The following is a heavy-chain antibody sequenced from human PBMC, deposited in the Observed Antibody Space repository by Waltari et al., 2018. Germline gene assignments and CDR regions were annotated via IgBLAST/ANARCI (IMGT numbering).Heavy chain of an antibody. CDR1: GFTFNNYW. D-gene: IGHD1-26*01. V-gene: IGHV3-74*03. CDR3: ARGGLAGATPDY. Sequence: EVRLVESGGGLVQPGGSLRLSCAASGFTFNNYWIHWVRHAPGKCLVWVAYVNNEGTHTAYVDAVKGRFTASRDNAKNTLYLQMNSLRVEDTAVYYCARGGLAGATPDYWGQGTLVTVSS. CDR2: VNNEGTHT. J-gene: IGHJ4*02.